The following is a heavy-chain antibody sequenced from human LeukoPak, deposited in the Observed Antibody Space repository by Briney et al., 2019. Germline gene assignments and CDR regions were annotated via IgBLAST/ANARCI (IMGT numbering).Heavy chain of an antibody. D-gene: IGHD3-9*01. CDR3: ARHFTTGSIDH. CDR2: ISREGSIK. Sequence: GGSLRLSCAASGFILSSYDMHWVRQPPGKGLEWLAVISREGSIKYHADPVRGRFTISRDNSHNTLYLQMNSLRVEDTAVYYCARHFTTGSIDHWGQGNLVTVSS. V-gene: IGHV3-30-3*01. CDR1: GFILSSYD. J-gene: IGHJ4*02.